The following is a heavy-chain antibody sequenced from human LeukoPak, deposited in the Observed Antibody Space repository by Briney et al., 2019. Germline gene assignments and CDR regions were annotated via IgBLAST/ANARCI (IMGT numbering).Heavy chain of an antibody. D-gene: IGHD3-3*01. V-gene: IGHV3-7*01. CDR2: INQDGSEK. CDR1: GFTFSNFW. Sequence: PGGSLRLSCAASGFTFSNFWMSWVRQAPGKGLEWVATINQDGSEKYYVDSVKGRFTISRDNAKNSLYLQMNSLRAEDTAVYYCARESPFGVAFDDCWGQGTLVTVSS. J-gene: IGHJ4*02. CDR3: ARESPFGVAFDDC.